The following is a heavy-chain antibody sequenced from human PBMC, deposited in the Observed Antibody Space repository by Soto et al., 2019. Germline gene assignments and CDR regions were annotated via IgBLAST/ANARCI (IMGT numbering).Heavy chain of an antibody. J-gene: IGHJ4*02. CDR3: ATMKRARLDS. V-gene: IGHV1-69*09. Sequence: QAQVVQSGPAMKEPGSSVKVSCRASGIMSSGYGFSWVRQAPGQGLEWVGRINPTLDSTQYAQNLQGRVSITVDKSTDTAYLEVTSRRLEDTAIYFCATMKRARLDSWGRGTVVTVSS. CDR1: GIMSSGYG. D-gene: IGHD3-3*01. CDR2: INPTLDST.